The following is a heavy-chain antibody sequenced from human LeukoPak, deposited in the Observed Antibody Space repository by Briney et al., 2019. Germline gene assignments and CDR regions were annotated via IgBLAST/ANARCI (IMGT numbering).Heavy chain of an antibody. CDR3: ARGERSSTYGMDV. CDR2: INHSGST. Sequence: TSETLSLTCAVYGGSFSGYYWSGIRQPRGKGLECIGEINHSGSTNYNPSLKSRVTISVDTSKNQFSLKLSSVTAADTAVYDCARGERSSTYGMDVWGQGTTVTVSS. V-gene: IGHV4-34*01. D-gene: IGHD6-13*01. CDR1: GGSFSGYY. J-gene: IGHJ6*02.